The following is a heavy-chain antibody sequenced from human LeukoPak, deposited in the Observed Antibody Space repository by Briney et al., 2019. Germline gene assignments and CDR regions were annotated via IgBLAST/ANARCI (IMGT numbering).Heavy chain of an antibody. CDR1: GGSISSYY. Sequence: SETLSLTCTVSGGSISSYYWSWIRQPPGKGLKWIGNIYYSGYTTYSPSLRSRVTISVDTSKNQSSLKLSSVTAADTAVYYCVRVAAAHNYYYYYMDVWGKGTTVTVSS. V-gene: IGHV4-59*01. J-gene: IGHJ6*03. D-gene: IGHD6-13*01. CDR2: IYYSGYT. CDR3: VRVAAAHNYYYYYMDV.